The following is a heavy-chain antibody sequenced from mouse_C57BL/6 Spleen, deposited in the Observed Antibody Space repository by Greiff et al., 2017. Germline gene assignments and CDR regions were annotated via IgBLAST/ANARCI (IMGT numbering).Heavy chain of an antibody. D-gene: IGHD2-4*01. V-gene: IGHV1-18*01. CDR1: GYTFTDYN. CDR2: INPNNGGT. J-gene: IGHJ1*03. CDR3: AREDYDYDYWYFDV. Sequence: SGPELVKPGASVKIPCKASGYTFTDYNMDWVKQSHGKSLEWIGDINPNNGGTTYNQKFKGKATLTVDKSSSTAYMELRSLTSEDTAVYYCAREDYDYDYWYFDVWGTGTTVTVSS.